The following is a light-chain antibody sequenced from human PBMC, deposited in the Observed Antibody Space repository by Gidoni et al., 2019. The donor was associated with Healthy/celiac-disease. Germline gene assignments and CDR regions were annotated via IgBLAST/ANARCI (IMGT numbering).Light chain of an antibody. CDR2: AAS. CDR3: QQSYSTXXLT. Sequence: DIQMTQSPSSLSASVGDSVTITCRASQSSSSYLNWYQQKPGKAPKLLIYAASSLQSGVPSRFSGSGSGTDFTLTISSLQPEDFATYYCQQSYSTXXLTFGGXTKVEX. J-gene: IGKJ4*01. V-gene: IGKV1-39*01. CDR1: QSSSSY.